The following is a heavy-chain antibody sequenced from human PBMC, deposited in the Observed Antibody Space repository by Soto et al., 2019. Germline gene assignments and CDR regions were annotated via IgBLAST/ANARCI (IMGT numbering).Heavy chain of an antibody. V-gene: IGHV1-46*01. CDR2: INPGNRIT. CDR1: GYTFTNYF. J-gene: IGHJ6*02. Sequence: CKTSGYTFTNYFVHWVRQPPAPGLEWMGTINPGNRITTYSLKFHDRRTITRDTSTSTDYSQLSSLRSEDTAIYSFARAAKYYGLCAGTLYDHGMDVWGQGTTVTVSS. D-gene: IGHD6-13*01. CDR3: ARAAKYYGLCAGTLYDHGMDV.